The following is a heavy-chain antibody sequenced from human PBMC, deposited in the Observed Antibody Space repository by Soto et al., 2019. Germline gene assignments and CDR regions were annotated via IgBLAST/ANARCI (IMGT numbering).Heavy chain of an antibody. CDR1: GGSISSGGYY. Sequence: QVQLQESGPGLVKPSQTLSLTCTVSGGSISSGGYYWSWIHQHPGKGLEWIGYIYDNDSTYYNPSLKSRVTMSVDMSRNQFSLKLSSVTAADTAVYYCARHHMAATDMYFDYWGQGTLVTVSS. CDR2: IYDNDST. J-gene: IGHJ4*02. CDR3: ARHHMAATDMYFDY. V-gene: IGHV4-31*03. D-gene: IGHD6-19*01.